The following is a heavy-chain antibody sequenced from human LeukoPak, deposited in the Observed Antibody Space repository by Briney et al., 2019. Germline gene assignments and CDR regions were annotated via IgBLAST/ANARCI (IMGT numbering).Heavy chain of an antibody. V-gene: IGHV3-48*01. CDR2: ISSSSSTI. J-gene: IGHJ5*02. CDR1: GFTFSSYS. CDR3: AKRSGLVGRSWFDP. Sequence: GGSLRLSCAASGFTFSSYSMNWVRQAPGKGLEWVSYISSSSSTIYYADSVKGRFTISRDNAKNSLYLQMNSLRAEDTAVYYCAKRSGLVGRSWFDPWGQGTLVTVSS. D-gene: IGHD3/OR15-3a*01.